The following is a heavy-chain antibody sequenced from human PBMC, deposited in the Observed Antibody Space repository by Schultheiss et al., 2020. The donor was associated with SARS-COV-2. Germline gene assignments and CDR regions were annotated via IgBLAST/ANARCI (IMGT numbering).Heavy chain of an antibody. J-gene: IGHJ2*01. V-gene: IGHV4-34*01. CDR1: GGSFSGYY. CDR3: ARLRYVVVIMAAEDWYLDL. D-gene: IGHD3-22*01. Sequence: SETLSLTCAVYGGSFSGYYWSWIRQHPGKGLEWIGYIYYSGSTNYNPSLKSRVTISVDTSKNQFSLKLTSVTAADTAVYYCARLRYVVVIMAAEDWYLDLWGRGTLVTVSS. CDR2: IYYSGST.